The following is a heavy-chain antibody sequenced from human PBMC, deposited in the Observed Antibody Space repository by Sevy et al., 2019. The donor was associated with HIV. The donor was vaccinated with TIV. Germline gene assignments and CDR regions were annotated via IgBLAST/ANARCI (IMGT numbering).Heavy chain of an antibody. CDR1: GFTFSSYG. V-gene: IGHV3-33*01. CDR2: IWYDGSNK. Sequence: GGSLRLSCAASGFTFSSYGMHWVRQAPGKGLEWVAVIWYDGSNKYYADSVKGRFTISRDNSKNTLYLQMNSLRAEDTAVYYCARDWTSRTAFDIWGQGTMVTV. D-gene: IGHD6-13*01. J-gene: IGHJ3*02. CDR3: ARDWTSRTAFDI.